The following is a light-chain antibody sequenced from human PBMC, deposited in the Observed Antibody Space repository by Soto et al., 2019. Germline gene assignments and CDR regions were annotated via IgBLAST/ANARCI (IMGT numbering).Light chain of an antibody. J-gene: IGKJ5*01. Sequence: DIVMTQSPYSLYVSTGEGATLSCGASQSVRTELSWYQQNAGEAPMRLIYGASTSATSNPYWFSGSGSETEFSLTISSLQTEEYGAHYCQQDNIWTPFTFGQGTRLEIK. CDR1: QSVRTE. V-gene: IGKV3-15*01. CDR3: QQDNIWTPFT. CDR2: GAS.